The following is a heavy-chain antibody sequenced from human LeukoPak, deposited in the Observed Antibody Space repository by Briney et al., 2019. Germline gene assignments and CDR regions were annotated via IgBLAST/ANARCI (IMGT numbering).Heavy chain of an antibody. CDR1: GGTFSSYA. Sequence: GASVKLSCKASGGTFSSYAIRWVRQAPGQGLEWMGRIIPILGIANYAQKFQGRVTITADKSTSTAYMELSSLRSEDTAVYYCARGLALGYCSGGSCYAYDVWGKGTTVTVSS. V-gene: IGHV1-69*04. D-gene: IGHD2-15*01. J-gene: IGHJ6*04. CDR2: IIPILGIA. CDR3: ARGLALGYCSGGSCYAYDV.